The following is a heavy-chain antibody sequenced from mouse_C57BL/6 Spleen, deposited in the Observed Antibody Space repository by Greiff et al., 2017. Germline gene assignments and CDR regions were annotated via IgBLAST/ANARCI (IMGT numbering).Heavy chain of an antibody. CDR2: ISSGGDYI. V-gene: IGHV5-9-1*02. Sequence: EVKVVESGAGLVKPGGSLKLSCAASGFTFSSYAMSWVRQTPGKRLEWVAYISSGGDYIYYADTVKGRFTISRDNARNTLYLQMSSLKSEDTAMYYSTRDRSPFGCWGQGTTLTVAS. D-gene: IGHD2-14*01. CDR1: GFTFSSYA. CDR3: TRDRSPFGC. J-gene: IGHJ2*01.